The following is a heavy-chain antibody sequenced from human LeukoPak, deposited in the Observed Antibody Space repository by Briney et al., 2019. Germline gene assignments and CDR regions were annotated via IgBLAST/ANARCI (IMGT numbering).Heavy chain of an antibody. CDR3: ATTGTSYGD. D-gene: IGHD4-11*01. CDR2: VSTVGSST. CDR1: GFTFSSYA. Sequence: GGSLRLSCAASGFTFSSYAMSWVRQAPGKGLQWVLSVSTVGSSTYYADSVKGRFTISRDNSKNTLFLQMNSLRAEDTAVYYCATTGTSYGDWGQGTLVTVSS. V-gene: IGHV3-23*01. J-gene: IGHJ4*02.